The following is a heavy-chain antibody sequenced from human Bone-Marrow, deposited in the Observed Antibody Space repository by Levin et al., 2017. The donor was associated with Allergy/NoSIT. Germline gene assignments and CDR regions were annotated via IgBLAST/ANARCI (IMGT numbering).Heavy chain of an antibody. CDR1: GFTFSSYA. CDR2: ISYDGNNE. J-gene: IGHJ4*02. D-gene: IGHD3-10*01. Sequence: SCAASGFTFSSYAMHWVRQAPGKGLEWVALISYDGNNENYADSVKGRFTISRDNSKNTLYLQMNSLRADDTAVYYCARCPTRGVRGLLSLDYWGQGALVAVSS. V-gene: IGHV3-30-3*01. CDR3: ARCPTRGVRGLLSLDY.